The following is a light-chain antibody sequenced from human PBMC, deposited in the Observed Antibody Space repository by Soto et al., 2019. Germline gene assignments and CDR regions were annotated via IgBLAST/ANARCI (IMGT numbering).Light chain of an antibody. CDR2: AGS. CDR1: QGIGSH. J-gene: IGKJ2*01. V-gene: IGKV1-9*01. CDR3: QQVNTFPHT. Sequence: DIQLTQSPSFLSASVGDRVTITCRASQGIGSHLAWYQQTPGKAPKFLIYAGSSLESGVPSRLSGSGFGTEFTLTISSLQPEDFATYYCQQVNTFPHTFGQGTKLEIK.